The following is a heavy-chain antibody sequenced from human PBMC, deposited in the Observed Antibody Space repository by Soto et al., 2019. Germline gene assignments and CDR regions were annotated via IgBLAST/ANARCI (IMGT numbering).Heavy chain of an antibody. V-gene: IGHV4-34*01. Sequence: QVQLLQWGAGLLKPSETLSLTCAVYGGFVSSGSYYWSWIRQPPGKGLEWIGETSHSGGTHFNPSLKSRVTISVDTSKNQFSLKMSSVTAADTALYYCARVERGTVTTVVDAFDIWGPGTMVTVSS. D-gene: IGHD1-1*01. J-gene: IGHJ3*02. CDR2: TSHSGGT. CDR3: ARVERGTVTTVVDAFDI. CDR1: GGFVSSGSYY.